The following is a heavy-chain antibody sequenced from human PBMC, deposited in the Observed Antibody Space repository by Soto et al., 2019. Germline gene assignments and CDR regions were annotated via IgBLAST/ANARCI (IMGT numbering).Heavy chain of an antibody. Sequence: QVQLVESGGCVVQPGRSLRLSCAASGFTFNTYGMHWVRQAPGKGLEWVALILYDGRNEYYADSVKGRFTISRDNSRNTLYLQMNNLRAEDTAGYYCAKECWSHGVGVVIMQPLDYWGQGILVTVSS. V-gene: IGHV3-30*18. D-gene: IGHD3-3*01. CDR3: AKECWSHGVGVVIMQPLDY. CDR2: ILYDGRNE. J-gene: IGHJ4*02. CDR1: GFTFNTYG.